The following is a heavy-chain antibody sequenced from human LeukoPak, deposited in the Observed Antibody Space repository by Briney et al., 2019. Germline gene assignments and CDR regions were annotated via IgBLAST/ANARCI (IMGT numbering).Heavy chain of an antibody. J-gene: IGHJ3*02. CDR1: GYTFTSYG. CDR2: ISAYNGNT. Sequence: ASVKVSCKASGYTFTSYGISWVRQAPGQGLEWMGWISAYNGNTNYAQKLQGRVTMTTDTSTSTAYMELRSLRSDDTAVYYCARDLPPIVVVPAAHGDAFDIWGQGTMVTVSS. CDR3: ARDLPPIVVVPAAHGDAFDI. D-gene: IGHD2-2*01. V-gene: IGHV1-18*01.